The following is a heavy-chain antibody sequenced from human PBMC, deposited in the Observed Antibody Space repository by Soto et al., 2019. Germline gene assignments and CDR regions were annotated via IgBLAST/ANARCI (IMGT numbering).Heavy chain of an antibody. J-gene: IGHJ6*02. CDR2: INAGNGNT. D-gene: IGHD3-9*01. CDR1: GYTFTSYA. Sequence: QVQLVQSGAEVKKPGASVKVSCKASGYTFTSYAMHWVRQAPGQRLEWMGWINAGNGNTKYSQKFQGRATITRDTSASTAYMELSSLRSEDTAVYYCAREYDILTGYRMDVWGQGTTVTVSS. V-gene: IGHV1-3*01. CDR3: AREYDILTGYRMDV.